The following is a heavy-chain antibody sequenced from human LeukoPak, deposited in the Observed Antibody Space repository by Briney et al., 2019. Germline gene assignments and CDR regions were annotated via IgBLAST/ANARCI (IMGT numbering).Heavy chain of an antibody. CDR2: ISAYNGNT. J-gene: IGHJ4*02. CDR3: ARVAGTGYSSSWYFDY. V-gene: IGHV1-18*01. Sequence: VASVKVSCKASGYTFTSYGISWVRQAPGQGLEWMGWISAYNGNTNYAQKLQGRVTMTTDTSTSTAYMELRSLRSDDTAVYYCARVAGTGYSSSWYFDYWGQGTLVTVSS. D-gene: IGHD6-13*01. CDR1: GYTFTSYG.